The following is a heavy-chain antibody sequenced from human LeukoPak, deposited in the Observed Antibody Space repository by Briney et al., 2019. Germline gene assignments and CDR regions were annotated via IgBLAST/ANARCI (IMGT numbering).Heavy chain of an antibody. CDR2: IKQDGSEK. Sequence: QAGGSLRLSCAASGFTFSSYWMSWVRQAPGKGLEWVANIKQDGSEKYYVDSVKGRFTISRDNAKNSLYLQMNSLRAEDTAVYYCARDGAVAAGYFDYWGQGTLVTVSS. J-gene: IGHJ4*02. D-gene: IGHD6-19*01. CDR3: ARDGAVAAGYFDY. V-gene: IGHV3-7*01. CDR1: GFTFSSYW.